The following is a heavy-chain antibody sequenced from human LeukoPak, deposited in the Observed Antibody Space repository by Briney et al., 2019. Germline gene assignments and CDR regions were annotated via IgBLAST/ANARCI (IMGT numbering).Heavy chain of an antibody. CDR3: ARESIIARERKFDF. CDR1: GYPLTTYY. J-gene: IGHJ4*02. Sequence: GASVKVSCKASGYPLTTYYMHWVRQAPGQGLEWVGIINPSGGSTNYAQKFQGRVTMTRDTSTSTVYMELSSLRSEDTAVYYCARESIIARERKFDFWGQGTLVTVSS. CDR2: INPSGGST. V-gene: IGHV1-46*01. D-gene: IGHD3-9*01.